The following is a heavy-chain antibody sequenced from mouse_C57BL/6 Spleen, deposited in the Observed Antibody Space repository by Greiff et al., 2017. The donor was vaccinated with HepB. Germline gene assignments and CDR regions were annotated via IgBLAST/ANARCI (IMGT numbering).Heavy chain of an antibody. D-gene: IGHD2-3*01. CDR3: ARSDGYPAWFAY. CDR2: IYPRSGNT. J-gene: IGHJ3*01. CDR1: GYTFTSYG. Sequence: QVQLKQSGAELARPGASVKLSCKASGYTFTSYGISWVKQRTGQGLEWIGEIYPRSGNTYYNEKFKGKATLTADKSSSTAYMELRSLTSEDSAVYVCARSDGYPAWFAYWGQGTLVTVSA. V-gene: IGHV1-81*01.